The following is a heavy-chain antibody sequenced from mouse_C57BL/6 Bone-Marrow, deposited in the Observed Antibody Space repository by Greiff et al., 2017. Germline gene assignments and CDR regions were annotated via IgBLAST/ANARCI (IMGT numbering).Heavy chain of an antibody. J-gene: IGHJ2*01. CDR2: INPSSGYT. D-gene: IGHD1-1*01. V-gene: IGHV1-7*01. Sequence: VQRVESGAELAKPGASVKLSCKASGYTFTSYWMHWVKQRPGQGLEWIGYINPSSGYTKYNQKFKDKATLTADKSSSTAYMQLSSLTYEDAAVYYYAKSYDGISYYYWGQGTTLTVTS. CDR1: GYTFTSYW. CDR3: AKSYDGISYYY.